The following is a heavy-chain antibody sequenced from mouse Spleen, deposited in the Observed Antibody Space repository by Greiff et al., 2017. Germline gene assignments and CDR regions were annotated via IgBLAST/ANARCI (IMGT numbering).Heavy chain of an antibody. J-gene: IGHJ1*01. CDR1: GYTFTSYW. Sequence: QVQLQQPGAELVKPGASVKLSCTASGYTFTSYWMQWVKQRPGQGLEWIGEIDPSDSYTNYNQKFKGKATLTVDISSSTAYMQLSSLTSEDSAVYYCARSVGYGNSWYFDVWGAGTTVTVSS. CDR2: IDPSDSYT. V-gene: IGHV1-50*01. D-gene: IGHD2-1*01. CDR3: ARSVGYGNSWYFDV.